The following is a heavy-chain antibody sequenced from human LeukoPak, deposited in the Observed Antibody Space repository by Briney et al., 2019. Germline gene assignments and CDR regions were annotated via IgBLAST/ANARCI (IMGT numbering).Heavy chain of an antibody. V-gene: IGHV3-23*01. CDR1: GLTFNNSV. CDR2: ITSSGNTT. D-gene: IGHD4-11*01. Sequence: GGSLRLSCAATGLTFNNSVLTWVRQAPGKGLEWVSTITSSGNTTYYADSVKGRFTISRDNSQNTLFLQMNSLRVEDTAVYYCAHLVETTPFDYWGQGTLVTVSS. CDR3: AHLVETTPFDY. J-gene: IGHJ4*02.